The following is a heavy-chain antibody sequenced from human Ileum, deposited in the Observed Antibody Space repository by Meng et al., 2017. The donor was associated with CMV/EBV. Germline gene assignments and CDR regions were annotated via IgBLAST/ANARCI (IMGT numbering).Heavy chain of an antibody. J-gene: IGHJ4*02. D-gene: IGHD3-10*01. CDR2: IYTSGST. Sequence: QVQRQESGPGLVNPCPTLSLTWPVAGGSTRGGSYDWSWIRQPAGKGLEWIGHIYTSGSTNYNPSLKSRVTFSVDTSKNQFSLKLSSVTAADTAVYYCARDVGGLWFGYWGQGTLVTVSS. CDR1: GGSTRGGSYD. CDR3: ARDVGGLWFGY. V-gene: IGHV4-61*02.